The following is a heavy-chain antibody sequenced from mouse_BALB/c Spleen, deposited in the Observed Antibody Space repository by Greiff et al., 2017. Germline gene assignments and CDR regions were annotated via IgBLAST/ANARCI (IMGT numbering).Heavy chain of an antibody. J-gene: IGHJ3*01. CDR1: GYTFTSYW. CDR2: INPSTGYT. V-gene: IGHV1-7*01. D-gene: IGHD2-2*01. CDR3: ARSLYGYDWFAY. Sequence: QVQLKESGAELAKPGASVKMSCKASGYTFTSYWMHWVKQRPGQGLEWIGYINPSTGYTEYNQKFKDKATLTADKSSSTAYMQLSSLTSEDSAVYYCARSLYGYDWFAYWGQGTLVTVSA.